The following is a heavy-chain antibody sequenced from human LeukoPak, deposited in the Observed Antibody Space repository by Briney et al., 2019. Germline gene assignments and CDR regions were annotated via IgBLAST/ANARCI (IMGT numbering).Heavy chain of an antibody. J-gene: IGHJ4*02. Sequence: GGSLRLSCAGSGFTFNNYEMNWVRQAPGKGLEWVSSICSSSSYIYYADSVKGRFTISRDNAKNSLYLQMNSLRAEDTAVYYCAREGRSDILDDYWGQGTLVTVSS. V-gene: IGHV3-21*01. CDR1: GFTFNNYE. D-gene: IGHD3-9*01. CDR3: AREGRSDILDDY. CDR2: ICSSSSYI.